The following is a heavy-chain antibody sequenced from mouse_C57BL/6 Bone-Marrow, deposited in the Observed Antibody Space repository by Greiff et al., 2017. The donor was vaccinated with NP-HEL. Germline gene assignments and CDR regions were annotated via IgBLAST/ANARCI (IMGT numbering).Heavy chain of an antibody. J-gene: IGHJ4*01. CDR1: GFTFSSYA. Sequence: EVNVVESGEGLVKPGGSLKLSCAASGFTFSSYAMSWVRQTPEKRLEWVAYISSGGDYIYYADTVKGRFTISRDNARNTLYLQMSSLKSEDTAMYYCTRALRGYGSSYYAMDYWGQGTSVTVSS. CDR3: TRALRGYGSSYYAMDY. D-gene: IGHD1-1*01. V-gene: IGHV5-9-1*02. CDR2: ISSGGDYI.